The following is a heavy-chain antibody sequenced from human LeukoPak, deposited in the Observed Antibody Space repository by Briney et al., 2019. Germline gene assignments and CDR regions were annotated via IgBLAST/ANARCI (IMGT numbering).Heavy chain of an antibody. CDR2: IYYSGSN. Sequence: PSETLSLTCTVSGGSISSYYWSWIRQPPGKGLEWLGYIYYSGSNNYNPSLKRRVTISVDTCKKQFSLKLSSVTAADTALYYCASTYYYDSSGGGVDYWGQGTLVTVSS. J-gene: IGHJ4*02. V-gene: IGHV4-59*08. CDR3: ASTYYYDSSGGGVDY. CDR1: GGSISSYY. D-gene: IGHD3-22*01.